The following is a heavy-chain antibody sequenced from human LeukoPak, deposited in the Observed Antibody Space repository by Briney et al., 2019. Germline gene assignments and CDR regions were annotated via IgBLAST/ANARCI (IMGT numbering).Heavy chain of an antibody. J-gene: IGHJ6*02. CDR2: IYYSGST. Sequence: SETLSLTCTVSGGSINNYYWSWIRQPPGKGLEWIGYIYYSGSTNYNPSLKSRVTISVDTSKNQFSLKLSSVTAADTAVYYCARGDGYSYGYDYYYGMDVWGQGTTVTVSS. CDR3: ARGDGYSYGYDYYYGMDV. CDR1: GGSINNYY. V-gene: IGHV4-59*01. D-gene: IGHD5-18*01.